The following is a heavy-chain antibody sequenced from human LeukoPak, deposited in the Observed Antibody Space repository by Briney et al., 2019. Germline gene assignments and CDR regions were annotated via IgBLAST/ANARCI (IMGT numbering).Heavy chain of an antibody. Sequence: PGGSLRLSCGASGITFSNFPMTWVRQAPGKGLEWIAVISGPGADTYYATSVKGRFTISRDNSKNTLFLQMNSLTAEDTAIYYCASKRGGRYPFDYWGQGTLVTVSS. J-gene: IGHJ4*02. CDR1: GITFSNFP. CDR2: ISGPGADT. V-gene: IGHV3-23*01. CDR3: ASKRGGRYPFDY. D-gene: IGHD2-15*01.